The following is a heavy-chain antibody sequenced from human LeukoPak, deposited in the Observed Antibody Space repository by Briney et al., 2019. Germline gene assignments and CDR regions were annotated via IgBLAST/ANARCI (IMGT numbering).Heavy chain of an antibody. J-gene: IGHJ6*02. CDR1: GGSISSGDYY. V-gene: IGHV4-30-4*01. Sequence: PSETLSLTCTVSGGSISSGDYYWSWIRQPPGKGLEWIGYIYYSGSTYYNPSLKSRVTISVDTSKNQFSLKLSSVTAADTAVYYCAREPLSSYYYGMDVWGQGTTVTVSS. CDR2: IYYSGST. CDR3: AREPLSSYYYGMDV.